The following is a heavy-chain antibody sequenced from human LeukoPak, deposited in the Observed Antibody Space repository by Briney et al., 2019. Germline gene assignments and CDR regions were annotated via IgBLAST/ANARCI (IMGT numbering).Heavy chain of an antibody. D-gene: IGHD3-10*01. Sequence: GASVKVSCKASGYTFTGYYMHWVRQAPGQGLEWMGWINPNSGGTNYAQKFQGRVAMTRDTSISTAYMELSRLRSDDTAVYYCARLDDGSGSYYLFDYWGQGTLVTVSS. CDR2: INPNSGGT. CDR3: ARLDDGSGSYYLFDY. V-gene: IGHV1-2*02. J-gene: IGHJ4*02. CDR1: GYTFTGYY.